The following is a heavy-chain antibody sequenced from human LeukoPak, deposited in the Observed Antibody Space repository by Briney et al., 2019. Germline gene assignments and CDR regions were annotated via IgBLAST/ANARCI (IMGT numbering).Heavy chain of an antibody. CDR3: ATVYYDSSGSQAGFDY. Sequence: ASVKVSCKVSGYTLTELSMHWVRQAPGKGLEWMGGFDPEDGETIYAQKFQGRVTMTEDTSTDTAYMELSSLRSEDTAVYYCATVYYDSSGSQAGFDYWGQGTLVTASS. D-gene: IGHD3-22*01. V-gene: IGHV1-24*01. CDR2: FDPEDGET. CDR1: GYTLTELS. J-gene: IGHJ4*02.